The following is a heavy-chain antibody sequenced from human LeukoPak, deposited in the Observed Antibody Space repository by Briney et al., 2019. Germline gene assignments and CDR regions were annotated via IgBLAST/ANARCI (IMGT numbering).Heavy chain of an antibody. CDR1: GGSISSSSYY. D-gene: IGHD2-15*01. CDR2: IYYSGST. Sequence: SETLSLTCTVSGGSISSSSYYWGWIRQPPGKGLEWIGSIYYSGSTYYNPSLKSRVTISVDTSKNQFSLKLSSVTAADTAVYYCARPYCSGGSCHIDNWGQGTLVTVSS. J-gene: IGHJ4*02. V-gene: IGHV4-39*01. CDR3: ARPYCSGGSCHIDN.